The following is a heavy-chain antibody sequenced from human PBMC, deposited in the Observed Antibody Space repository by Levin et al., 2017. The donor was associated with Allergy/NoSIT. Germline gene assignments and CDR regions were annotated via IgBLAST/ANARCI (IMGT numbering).Heavy chain of an antibody. Sequence: GGSLRLSCAASGFTVSSSYMSWVRQAPGKGLEWVSVIFSGGTTDYADSVKGRFTISRDNSKNTLYLQMNRLRSEDTAVYYCASGVEAAGLGYALDMWGQGTMVTVS. CDR2: IFSGGTT. D-gene: IGHD6-13*01. CDR1: GFTVSSSY. CDR3: ASGVEAAGLGYALDM. J-gene: IGHJ3*02. V-gene: IGHV3-53*01.